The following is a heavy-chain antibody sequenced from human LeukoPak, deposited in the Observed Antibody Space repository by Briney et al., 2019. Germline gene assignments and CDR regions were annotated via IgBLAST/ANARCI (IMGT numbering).Heavy chain of an antibody. CDR3: AKDLGTPGSSSLGGYYYYYGMDV. V-gene: IGHV3-23*01. J-gene: IGHJ6*02. CDR2: ISGSGGST. D-gene: IGHD6-6*01. Sequence: GGSLRLSCAASGFTISSYAMSWVRQAPGKGLEWVSAISGSGGSTYYADSVKGRFTISRDNSKNTLYLQMNSLRAEDTAVYYCAKDLGTPGSSSLGGYYYYYGMDVWGQGTTVTVSS. CDR1: GFTISSYA.